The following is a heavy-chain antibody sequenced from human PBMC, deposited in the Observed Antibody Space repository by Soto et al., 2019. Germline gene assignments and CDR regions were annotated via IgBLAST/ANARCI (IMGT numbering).Heavy chain of an antibody. Sequence: EVQLLESGGGLVQPGGSLRLSCAASGFTFSSYAMSWVRQAPGKGLEWVSAISGSGGSTYYADSVKGRFTISRDNSKNTLYLQMNSLRAEDTAVYYCAKSTDKYPSQWLVPYHSGFDPWGQGTLVTVPS. CDR3: AKSTDKYPSQWLVPYHSGFDP. V-gene: IGHV3-23*01. J-gene: IGHJ5*02. CDR2: ISGSGGST. D-gene: IGHD6-19*01. CDR1: GFTFSSYA.